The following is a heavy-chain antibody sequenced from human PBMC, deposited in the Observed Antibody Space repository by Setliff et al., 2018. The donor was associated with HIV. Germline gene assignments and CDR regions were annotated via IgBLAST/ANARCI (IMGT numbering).Heavy chain of an antibody. V-gene: IGHV4-61*05. J-gene: IGHJ4*02. Sequence: SSETLSLTCTLSGASIGRRSYYWSWIRQSPGKGLAWIGYVFYNGDTAYNPSLKSRLTISVDTSKSQFSLKLTSVTAADTAVYYCARQMTIPGVAVTPVDYWGQGALVTVSS. D-gene: IGHD3-3*01. CDR1: GASIGRRSYY. CDR3: ARQMTIPGVAVTPVDY. CDR2: VFYNGDT.